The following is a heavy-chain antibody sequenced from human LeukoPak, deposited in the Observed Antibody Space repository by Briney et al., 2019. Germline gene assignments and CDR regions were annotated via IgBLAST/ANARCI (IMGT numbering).Heavy chain of an antibody. J-gene: IGHJ4*02. CDR1: GGTFSIYA. Sequence: ASVKVSCKASGGTFSIYAISWVRQAPGQGLEWMGVIIPIFGTANYAQKFQGRVTITADKSTSTAYMELSSLRSEDTAVYYCARGGPGYCSGGSCYYYWGQGTLVTVSS. CDR3: ARGGPGYCSGGSCYYY. CDR2: IIPIFGTA. V-gene: IGHV1-69*06. D-gene: IGHD2-15*01.